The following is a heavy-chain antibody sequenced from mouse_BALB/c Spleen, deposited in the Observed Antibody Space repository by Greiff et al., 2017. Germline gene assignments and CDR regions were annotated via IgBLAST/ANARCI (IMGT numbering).Heavy chain of an antibody. CDR2: ISSGSSTI. J-gene: IGHJ1*01. CDR1: GFTFSSFG. D-gene: IGHD2-1*01. Sequence: EVKLVESGGGLVQPGGSRKLSCAASGFTFSSFGMHWVRQAPEKGLEWVAYISSGSSTIYYADTVKGRFTISRDNPKNTLFLQMTSLRSEDTAMYYCARSGGKGNWYFDVWGAGTTVTVSS. V-gene: IGHV5-17*02. CDR3: ARSGGKGNWYFDV.